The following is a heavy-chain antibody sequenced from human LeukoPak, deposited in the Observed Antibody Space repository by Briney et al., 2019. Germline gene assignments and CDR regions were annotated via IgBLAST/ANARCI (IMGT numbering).Heavy chain of an antibody. V-gene: IGHV3-23*01. Sequence: GGSLRLSCAASGFTFSSYAMSWVRQAPGKGLEWVSAISGSGGSTYYADSVKGRFTISRDNSKNTLYLQMNSLRAEDTAVYYCANSPGYCSGGSCYRDYWGQGTLVTVSS. D-gene: IGHD2-15*01. J-gene: IGHJ4*02. CDR2: ISGSGGST. CDR3: ANSPGYCSGGSCYRDY. CDR1: GFTFSSYA.